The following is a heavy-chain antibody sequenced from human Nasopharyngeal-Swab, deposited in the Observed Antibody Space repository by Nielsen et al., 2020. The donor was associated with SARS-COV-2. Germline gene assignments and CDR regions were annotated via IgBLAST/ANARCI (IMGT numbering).Heavy chain of an antibody. Sequence: GGSRRLSCTVSGVTFSHYGFNWVRQAPGKGLEGVAAISNDGSEEYYPDSVKGRFTISRDNSKKTLYLQMNGLRVEDTAVYYCAMIQDSGTYPSYFDYWGQGTLVTVSS. CDR1: GVTFSHYG. CDR2: ISNDGSEE. D-gene: IGHD1-26*01. V-gene: IGHV3-30*03. J-gene: IGHJ4*02. CDR3: AMIQDSGTYPSYFDY.